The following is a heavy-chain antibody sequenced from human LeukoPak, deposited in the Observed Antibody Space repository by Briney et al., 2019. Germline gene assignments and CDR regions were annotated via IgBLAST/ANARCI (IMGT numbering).Heavy chain of an antibody. D-gene: IGHD3-10*01. CDR1: GGSISSGSYY. J-gene: IGHJ6*03. CDR2: IYTSGST. CDR3: ARVRGAYYYYYMDV. V-gene: IGHV4-61*02. Sequence: SETLSLTCTVSGGSISSGSYYRSWIRQPAGKGLEWIGRIYTSGSTNYNPSLKSRVTISVDTSKNQFSLKLSSVTAADTAVYYCARVRGAYYYYYMDVWGKGTTVTVSS.